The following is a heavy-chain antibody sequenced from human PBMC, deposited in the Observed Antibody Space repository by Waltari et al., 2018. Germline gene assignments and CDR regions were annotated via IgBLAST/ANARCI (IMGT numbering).Heavy chain of an antibody. CDR1: GYSIRSGYY. CDR3: ARDFNYVVYGMDV. Sequence: QVQLQESGPGLVKPSETLSLTCAVSGYSIRSGYYWGWIRQPPGKGLEWIGSIYHSGSTYYNPSLKSRVTISVDTSKNQFSLKLSSVTAADTAVYYCARDFNYVVYGMDVWGQGTTVTVSS. D-gene: IGHD4-4*01. J-gene: IGHJ6*02. V-gene: IGHV4-38-2*02. CDR2: IYHSGST.